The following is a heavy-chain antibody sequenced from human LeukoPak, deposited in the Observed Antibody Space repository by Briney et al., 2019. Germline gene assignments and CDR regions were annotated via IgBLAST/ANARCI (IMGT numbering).Heavy chain of an antibody. Sequence: ASVKVSCKTSGYCFTDYYIHWVRQAPGQGLEWMGWINTKSGRTSSARKFQGRVTMTRDPSITTVYMDMAWLTSDDTASYFCARADFIDAGPYLIGPWGQGTLVTVSS. CDR3: ARADFIDAGPYLIGP. CDR1: GYCFTDYY. V-gene: IGHV1-2*02. D-gene: IGHD3-3*01. J-gene: IGHJ5*02. CDR2: INTKSGRT.